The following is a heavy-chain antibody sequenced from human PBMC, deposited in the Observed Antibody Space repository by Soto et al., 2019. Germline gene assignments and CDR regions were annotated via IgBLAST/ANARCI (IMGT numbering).Heavy chain of an antibody. CDR1: GSSFRSYS. V-gene: IGHV3-48*02. CDR2: ISSSSSTI. J-gene: IGHJ6*02. CDR3: AREHSSSWGYYYYGMDV. D-gene: IGHD6-13*01. Sequence: GGSLRLSFAASGSSFRSYSMNWVRQAPGKGLEWVSHISSSSSTIYYADSVKGRFSICRDNAKNSLYLQMNSLRDEDTAVYYCAREHSSSWGYYYYGMDVWGQGTTVTVSS.